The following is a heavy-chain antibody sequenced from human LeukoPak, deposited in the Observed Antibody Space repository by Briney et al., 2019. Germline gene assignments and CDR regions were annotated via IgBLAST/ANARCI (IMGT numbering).Heavy chain of an antibody. CDR1: GYSFTNYW. J-gene: IGHJ6*03. V-gene: IGHV5-51*01. D-gene: IGHD3-9*01. CDR3: ARHYYDILTGYSHMDV. Sequence: GEPLKISCKGSGYSFTNYWIGWVRQLPGKGLEWMGIIYPGDSDTRCSPSFQGQVTISADKSISTAYLQWSSLKASDTAMYYCARHYYDILTGYSHMDVWGKGTTVTISS. CDR2: IYPGDSDT.